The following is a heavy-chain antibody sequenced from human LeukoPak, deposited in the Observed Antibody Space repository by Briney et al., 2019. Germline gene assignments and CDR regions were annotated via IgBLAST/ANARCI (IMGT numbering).Heavy chain of an antibody. CDR1: GFTFSDYY. J-gene: IGHJ4*02. CDR3: AREGPLRPLDY. V-gene: IGHV4-34*01. CDR2: INHSGST. Sequence: PGGSPRLSCAASGFTFSDYYMSWIRQPPGKGLEWIGEINHSGSTNYNPSLKSRVTISVDTSKNQFSLKLSSVTAADTAVYYCAREGPLRPLDYWGQGTLVTVSS. D-gene: IGHD5/OR15-5a*01.